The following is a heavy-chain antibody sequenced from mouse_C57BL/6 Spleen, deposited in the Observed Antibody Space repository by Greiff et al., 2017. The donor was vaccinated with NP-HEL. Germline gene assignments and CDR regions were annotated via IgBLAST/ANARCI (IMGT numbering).Heavy chain of an antibody. D-gene: IGHD1-1*01. CDR1: GYTFTSYG. CDR2: IYPRSGNT. CDR3: HYGSSSGYFDY. J-gene: IGHJ2*01. V-gene: IGHV1-81*01. Sequence: VQLQQSGAELARPGASVKLSCKASGYTFTSYGISWVKQRTGQGLEWIGEIYPRSGNTYYNEKFKGKATLTADKSSSKAYMELRSLTSEDSAVYFCHYGSSSGYFDYWGQGTTLTVSS.